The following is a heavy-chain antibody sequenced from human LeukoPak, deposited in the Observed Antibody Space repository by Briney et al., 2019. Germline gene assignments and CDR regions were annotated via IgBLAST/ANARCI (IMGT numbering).Heavy chain of an antibody. CDR1: GFTFSSYA. V-gene: IGHV3-23*01. CDR2: ISGSGGST. D-gene: IGHD5-18*01. J-gene: IGHJ4*02. Sequence: PGGSLRLSCAASGFTFSSYAMSWVRQAPGKGLEWVSGISGSGGSTYYADSVKGRFTISRDNSKNTLYLQMNSLRAEDTAVYYCAKDPSLGYRGYSGYWGQGTLVTVSS. CDR3: AKDPSLGYRGYSGY.